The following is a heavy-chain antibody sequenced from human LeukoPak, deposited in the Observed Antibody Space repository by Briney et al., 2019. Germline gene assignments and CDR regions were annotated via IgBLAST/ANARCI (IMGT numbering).Heavy chain of an antibody. D-gene: IGHD3-3*01. CDR3: AKDPATYYGFWSAKGWFDP. J-gene: IGHJ5*02. V-gene: IGHV3-23*01. CDR1: GFTFSSYA. Sequence: PGGSLRLSCAASGFTFSSYAMSWVRQAPGKGLEWVSAISGSGGSTYYADSVKGRFTISRDNSKNTLYLQMNSLRAEDTAVYYCAKDPATYYGFWSAKGWFDPWGQGTLVTVSS. CDR2: ISGSGGST.